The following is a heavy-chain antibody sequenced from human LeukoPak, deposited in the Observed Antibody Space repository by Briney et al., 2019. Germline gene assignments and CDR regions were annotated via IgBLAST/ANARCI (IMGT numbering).Heavy chain of an antibody. D-gene: IGHD3-10*01. Sequence: GGSLRLSCAASGFTFSNYGMHWVRQAPGKGLEWVANIKQDGSEKYYVDSVKGRFTISRDNAKNSLYLQMNSLRAEDTAVYYCARVDYGSGSYFDYWGQGTLVTVSS. CDR3: ARVDYGSGSYFDY. CDR1: GFTFSNYG. V-gene: IGHV3-7*01. CDR2: IKQDGSEK. J-gene: IGHJ4*02.